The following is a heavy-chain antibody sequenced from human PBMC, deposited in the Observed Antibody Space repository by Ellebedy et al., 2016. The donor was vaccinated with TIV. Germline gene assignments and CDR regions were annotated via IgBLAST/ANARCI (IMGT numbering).Heavy chain of an antibody. D-gene: IGHD6-6*01. CDR1: GYTFTSYY. J-gene: IGHJ5*02. CDR3: ARVLSYSSSLFDP. CDR2: IYPGDSGT. Sequence: ASVKVSXXASGYTFTSYYMHWVRQAPGQGLEWMGLIYPGDSGTTYAQKFQGRVTMTRDTSTSTVYIEVSSLRSEDTAVYYCARVLSYSSSLFDPWGQGTLVTVSS. V-gene: IGHV1-46*01.